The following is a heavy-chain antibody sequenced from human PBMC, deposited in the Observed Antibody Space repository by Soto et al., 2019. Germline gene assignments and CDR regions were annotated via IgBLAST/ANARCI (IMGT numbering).Heavy chain of an antibody. Sequence: QVQLVESGGGVVQPGRSLRISCAASGFTFSTSAMHWVRQAPGKGLEWVALMSSDGSQKSYADSVKGRFTISRDNAENTLYLQMNSLRLEDTAVYHCASARCNTDCYLVDYWGRGTLVTVSS. CDR2: MSSDGSQK. D-gene: IGHD2-21*02. CDR3: ASARCNTDCYLVDY. CDR1: GFTFSTSA. V-gene: IGHV3-30*04. J-gene: IGHJ4*02.